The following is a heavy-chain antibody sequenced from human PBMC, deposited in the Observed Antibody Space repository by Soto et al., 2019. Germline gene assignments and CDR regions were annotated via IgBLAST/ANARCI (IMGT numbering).Heavy chain of an antibody. J-gene: IGHJ6*02. CDR2: IYYSGST. V-gene: IGHV4-59*01. CDR3: ARDNGDYGGGYYYYGMDV. D-gene: IGHD4-17*01. Sequence: SETLSLTCTVSGGSISSYYWSWIRQPPGKGLEWIGYIYYSGSTNYNPSLKSRVTISVDTSKNQFSLKPSSVTAADTAVYYCARDNGDYGGGYYYYGMDVWGQGTLVTVSS. CDR1: GGSISSYY.